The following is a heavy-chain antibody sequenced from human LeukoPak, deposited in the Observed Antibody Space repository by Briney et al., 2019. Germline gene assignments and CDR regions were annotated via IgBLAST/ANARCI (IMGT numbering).Heavy chain of an antibody. Sequence: ASVKVSCKVSGYTLTEFSMRWVRQAPGKGLEWMGGFDAEDGETIYAQKFQGRVTMTEDTSTDTAYMELSSLRSEETAVYYCAPRVLASAFDIWGQGTMVTVPS. CDR2: FDAEDGET. V-gene: IGHV1-24*01. J-gene: IGHJ3*02. CDR3: APRVLASAFDI. CDR1: GYTLTEFS. D-gene: IGHD1-26*01.